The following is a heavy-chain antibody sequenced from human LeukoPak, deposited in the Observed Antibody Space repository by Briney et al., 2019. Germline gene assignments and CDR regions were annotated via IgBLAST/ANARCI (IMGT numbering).Heavy chain of an antibody. D-gene: IGHD3-10*01. CDR3: VGESPGTTPEGSAFDY. J-gene: IGHJ4*02. CDR1: GFTFDDYA. V-gene: IGHV3-9*01. CDR2: ISWNSGSI. Sequence: PGGSLRLSCAASGFTFDDYAMHWVRQAPGKGLEWVSGISWNSGSIGYADSVKGRFTISRDNAKNSLYLQMNSLRAEDTALYYCVGESPGTTPEGSAFDYWGQGTLVTVSS.